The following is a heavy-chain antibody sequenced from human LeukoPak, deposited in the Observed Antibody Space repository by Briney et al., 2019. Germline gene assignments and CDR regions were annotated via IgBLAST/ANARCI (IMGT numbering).Heavy chain of an antibody. CDR3: ASLRVVPAAKGDY. D-gene: IGHD2-2*01. CDR1: GFTFSSYS. Sequence: GGSLRLSCAASGFTFSSYSMNWVRQAPGKGLEWFSSISSSSSYIYYADSVKGRFTISRDNAKNSLYLQMNSLRAEDTAVYYCASLRVVPAAKGDYWGQGTLVTVSS. CDR2: ISSSSSYI. V-gene: IGHV3-21*01. J-gene: IGHJ4*02.